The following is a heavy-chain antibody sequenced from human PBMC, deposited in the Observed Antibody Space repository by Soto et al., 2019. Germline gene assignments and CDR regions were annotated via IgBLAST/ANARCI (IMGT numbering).Heavy chain of an antibody. Sequence: SETLSLTCAVCGGSISSGGYSWSWIRQPPGKGLEWIGYIYHSGSTYYNPSLKSRVTISVDRSKNQFSLKLSSVTAADTAVYYCARGPPTTVTFFDYWGQGTLVTVSS. J-gene: IGHJ4*02. CDR1: GGSISSGGYS. CDR3: ARGPPTTVTFFDY. D-gene: IGHD4-17*01. V-gene: IGHV4-30-2*01. CDR2: IYHSGST.